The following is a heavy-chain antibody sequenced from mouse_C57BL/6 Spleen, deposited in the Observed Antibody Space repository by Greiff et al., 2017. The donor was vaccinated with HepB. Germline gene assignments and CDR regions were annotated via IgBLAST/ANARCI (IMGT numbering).Heavy chain of an antibody. Sequence: QVQLQQSGPELVKPGASVKISCKASGYAFSSSWMNWVKQRPGKGLEWIGRIYPGDGDTNYNGKFKGKATLTADKSSSTAYMQLSSLTSEDSAVYFCARDYYGSSYVGGYFDYWGQGTTLTVSS. CDR3: ARDYYGSSYVGGYFDY. J-gene: IGHJ2*01. CDR2: IYPGDGDT. V-gene: IGHV1-82*01. CDR1: GYAFSSSW. D-gene: IGHD1-1*01.